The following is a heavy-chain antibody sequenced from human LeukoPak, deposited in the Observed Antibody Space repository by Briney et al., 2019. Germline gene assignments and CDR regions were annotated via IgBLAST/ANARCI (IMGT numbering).Heavy chain of an antibody. D-gene: IGHD6-19*01. CDR2: FNHSGST. V-gene: IGHV4-34*01. J-gene: IGHJ5*02. Sequence: SETLTLTCAVYGGSFSGCYWSWIRQPPGKGLEWIGEFNHSGSTNYNPSLKSRVTISVDTSKNQFSLKLSSVTAADTAVYYCASLVGGIAVAENNWFDPWGQGTLVTVSS. CDR1: GGSFSGCY. CDR3: ASLVGGIAVAENNWFDP.